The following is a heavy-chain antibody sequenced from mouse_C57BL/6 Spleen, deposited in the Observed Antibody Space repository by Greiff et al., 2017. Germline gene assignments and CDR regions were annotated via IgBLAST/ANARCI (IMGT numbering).Heavy chain of an antibody. Sequence: EVKVVESGGDLVKPGGSLKLSCAASGFTFSSYGMSWVRQTPDKRLEWVATISSGGSYTYYPDSVKGRFTISRDNAKNTLYLQMSSLKSEDTAMYYCARHYYGTDYWGQGTTLTVSS. J-gene: IGHJ2*01. CDR1: GFTFSSYG. D-gene: IGHD1-1*01. CDR3: ARHYYGTDY. CDR2: ISSGGSYT. V-gene: IGHV5-6*01.